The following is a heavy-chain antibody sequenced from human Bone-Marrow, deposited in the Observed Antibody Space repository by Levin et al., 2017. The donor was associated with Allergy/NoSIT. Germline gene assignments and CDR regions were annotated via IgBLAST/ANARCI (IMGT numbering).Heavy chain of an antibody. CDR2: MNPNSGNT. J-gene: IGHJ6*02. Sequence: GESLKISCQASGYTFTSYDINWVRQATGQGLEWMGWMNPNSGNTGYAQKFQGRVTMTRNTSISTAYMELSSLRSEDTAVYYCARWHYSSSWYQAWYYYGMDVWGQGTTVTVSS. D-gene: IGHD6-13*01. CDR1: GYTFTSYD. V-gene: IGHV1-8*01. CDR3: ARWHYSSSWYQAWYYYGMDV.